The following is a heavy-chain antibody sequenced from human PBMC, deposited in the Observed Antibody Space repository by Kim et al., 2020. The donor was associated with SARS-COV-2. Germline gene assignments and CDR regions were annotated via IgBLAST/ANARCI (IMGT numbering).Heavy chain of an antibody. CDR1: GFTFSSYA. Sequence: GGSLRLSCAASGFTFSSYAMSWVRQAPGKGLEWVSVIYSGGSSTYYADSVKGRFTISRDNSKNTLYLQMNSLRAEDTAVYYCAKGKGPTVDAVDYWGQGTLVTVSS. V-gene: IGHV3-23*03. CDR2: IYSGGSST. CDR3: AKGKGPTVDAVDY. J-gene: IGHJ4*02. D-gene: IGHD4-17*01.